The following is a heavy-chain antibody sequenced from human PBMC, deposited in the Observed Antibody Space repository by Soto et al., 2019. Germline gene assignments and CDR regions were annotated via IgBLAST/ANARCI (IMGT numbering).Heavy chain of an antibody. CDR1: GFTFSNAW. CDR3: TIDIPEVDARSNWYFDL. CDR2: IKSKTDGGTT. Sequence: GGSLRLSCAASGFTFSNAWMSWVRQAPGKGLEWVGRIKSKTDGGTTDYAAPVKGRFTISRDDSKNTLYLQMNSLKTEDTAVYYCTIDIPEVDARSNWYFDLWGRGTLVTVSS. V-gene: IGHV3-15*01. J-gene: IGHJ2*01.